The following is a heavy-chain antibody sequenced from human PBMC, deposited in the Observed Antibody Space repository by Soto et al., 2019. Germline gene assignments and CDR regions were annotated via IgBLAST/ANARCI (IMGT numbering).Heavy chain of an antibody. V-gene: IGHV4-34*01. D-gene: IGHD3-3*01. J-gene: IGHJ3*02. CDR2: INHSGST. Sequence: SETLSLTCSVYDVSLTDYYLSLIRHPPFEGLEWIGEINHSGSTNYNPSLKSRVTISLDMSKNQFSLKLSSVTAADTAVYFCARGDFGVVTLGRDASDIWGQGTMVTVSS. CDR1: DVSLTDYY. CDR3: ARGDFGVVTLGRDASDI.